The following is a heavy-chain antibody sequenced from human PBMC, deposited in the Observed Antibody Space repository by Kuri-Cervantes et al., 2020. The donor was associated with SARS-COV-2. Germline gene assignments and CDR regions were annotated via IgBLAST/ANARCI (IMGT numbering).Heavy chain of an antibody. CDR3: ARRYYYDSSGYYSTLGY. CDR1: GFTFSSYS. D-gene: IGHD3-22*01. V-gene: IGHV3-21*01. Sequence: GESLKISCSASGFTFSSYSMNWVRQAPGKGLEWVSSISSSSSYIYYADSVKGRFTISRDNAKNSLYLQMNSLRAEDTAVYYCARRYYYDSSGYYSTLGYWGQGTLVTVSS. CDR2: ISSSSSYI. J-gene: IGHJ4*02.